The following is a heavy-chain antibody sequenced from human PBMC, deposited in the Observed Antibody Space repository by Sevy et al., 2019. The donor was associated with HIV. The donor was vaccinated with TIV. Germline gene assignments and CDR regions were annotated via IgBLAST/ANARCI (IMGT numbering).Heavy chain of an antibody. Sequence: GGSLRLSCTASGFTFGDYAMSWVRQAPGKGLEWVGFIRSKAYGGTTEYAASVKGRFTISRDDSKSIAYLQMNSLKTEDTAVYYCTRDLNYYDFWSLFGMDVWGKGTTVTVSS. J-gene: IGHJ6*04. CDR3: TRDLNYYDFWSLFGMDV. D-gene: IGHD3-3*01. CDR1: GFTFGDYA. CDR2: IRSKAYGGTT. V-gene: IGHV3-49*04.